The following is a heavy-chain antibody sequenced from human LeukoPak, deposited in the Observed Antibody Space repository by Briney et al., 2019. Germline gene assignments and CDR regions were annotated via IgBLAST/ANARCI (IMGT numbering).Heavy chain of an antibody. V-gene: IGHV3-33*01. J-gene: IGHJ4*02. CDR2: IWYDGSNK. D-gene: IGHD3-22*01. CDR3: ARGPDYYDSRNPFAY. CDR1: GFTFSSYG. Sequence: HPGRSLRLSCAASGFTFSSYGMHWVRQAPGKGLEGVAVIWYDGSNKYYADSVKGRFTISRDNSKNTPYLQMKSLRAEDTAVYYCARGPDYYDSRNPFAYWGQGTLVTVSS.